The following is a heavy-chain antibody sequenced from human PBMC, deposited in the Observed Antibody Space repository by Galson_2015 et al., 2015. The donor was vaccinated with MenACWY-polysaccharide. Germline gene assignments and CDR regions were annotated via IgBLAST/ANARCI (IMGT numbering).Heavy chain of an antibody. D-gene: IGHD5-12*01. Sequence: LSLTCAVSGYSISSGYYWGWIRQPPGKGLEWIGSIYHSGSTYYNPSLKSRVTISVDTSKNQFSLKLSSVTAADTAVYYCARLRYSGYDFTDYWGQGTLVTVSS. CDR1: GYSISSGYY. J-gene: IGHJ4*02. CDR2: IYHSGST. CDR3: ARLRYSGYDFTDY. V-gene: IGHV4-38-2*01.